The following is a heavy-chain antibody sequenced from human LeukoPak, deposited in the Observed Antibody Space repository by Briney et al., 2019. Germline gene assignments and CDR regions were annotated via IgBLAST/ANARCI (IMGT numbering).Heavy chain of an antibody. CDR1: GGSFSGYY. CDR3: ARVTIDGIDY. Sequence: SETLSLTCAVYGGSFSGYYWSWIRQPPGKGLEWIGEINHSGSTNYNPSLKSRVTISVDTSKNQFSLKLSSVTAADTTVYYCARVTIDGIDYWGQGTLVTVSS. CDR2: INHSGST. D-gene: IGHD1-26*01. V-gene: IGHV4-34*01. J-gene: IGHJ4*02.